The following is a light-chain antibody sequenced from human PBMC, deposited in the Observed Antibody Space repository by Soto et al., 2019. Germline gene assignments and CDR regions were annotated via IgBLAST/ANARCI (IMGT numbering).Light chain of an antibody. CDR2: GAY. CDR1: QRVSARY. Sequence: IWLTHSPGTLSLSPGDRATLSCRASQRVSARYLAWYHQKPGQAPRLLIFGAYDRATGIPDRFSGSGSGTELPITIDRMEPEDFEMHYCKPYRESHPTFGQGNQLDIK. V-gene: IGKV3-20*01. CDR3: KPYRESHPT. J-gene: IGKJ1*01.